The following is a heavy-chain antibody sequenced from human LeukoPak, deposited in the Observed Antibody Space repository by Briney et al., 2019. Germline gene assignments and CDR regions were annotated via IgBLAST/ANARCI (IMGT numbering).Heavy chain of an antibody. CDR2: INPSGGST. J-gene: IGHJ4*02. V-gene: IGHV1-46*01. D-gene: IGHD3-10*01. CDR3: ARDRQTDYFGSGSYYSLFDY. Sequence: GASVKVSCKASGYTFTSYYMHWVRQAPGQGLQWMGIINPSGGSTNYAQKFQGRVTMTRDTSTSTVYMELSSLRSEDTAVYYCARDRQTDYFGSGSYYSLFDYWGQGTLVTVSS. CDR1: GYTFTSYY.